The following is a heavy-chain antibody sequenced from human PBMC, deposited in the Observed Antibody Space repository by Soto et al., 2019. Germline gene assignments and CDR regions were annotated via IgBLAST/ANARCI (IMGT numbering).Heavy chain of an antibody. CDR1: GFTFSSYS. CDR2: ISSSSSYI. Sequence: GGSLRLSCAASGFTFSSYSMNWVRQAPGKGLEWVSSISSSSSYIYYADSVKGRFTISRDNAKNSLYLQMNSLRAEDTAVYYCARDSPPICGGGSCYFSDYGMDVWGQGTTVTVSS. D-gene: IGHD2-15*01. V-gene: IGHV3-21*01. CDR3: ARDSPPICGGGSCYFSDYGMDV. J-gene: IGHJ6*02.